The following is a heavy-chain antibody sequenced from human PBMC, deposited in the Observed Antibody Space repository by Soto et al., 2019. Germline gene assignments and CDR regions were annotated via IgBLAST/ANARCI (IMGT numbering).Heavy chain of an antibody. V-gene: IGHV4-39*01. D-gene: IGHD3-10*01. Sequence: QLQLQESGPGLVKTSETLSLTCTVSGDSINSGTYYWGWIRLSPGKGLEWIGSVYKDGTTYHNPSLRSRVAISVDTSKSEFYLKMESMTATDTAVYFCARHHNSATYFGYWGQGTRITVSS. CDR2: VYKDGTT. CDR1: GDSINSGTYY. J-gene: IGHJ4*02. CDR3: ARHHNSATYFGY.